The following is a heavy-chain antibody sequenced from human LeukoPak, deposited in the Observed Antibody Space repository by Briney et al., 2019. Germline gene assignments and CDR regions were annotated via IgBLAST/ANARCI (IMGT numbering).Heavy chain of an antibody. Sequence: PGGSLRLSCAASGFTFRNYVIHWVRQAPGKGLEWVANIKQDGSEKYYVDSVKGRFTISRDNAKNSLYLQMNSLRAEDTAIYYCARGFGRPWGQGTLVTVSS. J-gene: IGHJ5*02. D-gene: IGHD3-10*01. CDR2: IKQDGSEK. CDR1: GFTFRNYV. CDR3: ARGFGRP. V-gene: IGHV3-7*03.